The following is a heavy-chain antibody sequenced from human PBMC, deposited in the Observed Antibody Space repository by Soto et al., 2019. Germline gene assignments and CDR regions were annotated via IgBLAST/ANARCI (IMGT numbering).Heavy chain of an antibody. CDR2: ISAFNGNT. V-gene: IGHV1-18*01. CDR3: ARSYYLADAFDV. J-gene: IGHJ3*01. Sequence: SVKVSCKASGFRFSDYGFNWLRQAPGQGLEWMGWISAFNGNTETAQGLQDRVTMTTDSSTTTAHMDLTNLTTDDTAIYYCARSYYLADAFDVCGQGTMVTVSS. D-gene: IGHD3-16*01. CDR1: GFRFSDYG.